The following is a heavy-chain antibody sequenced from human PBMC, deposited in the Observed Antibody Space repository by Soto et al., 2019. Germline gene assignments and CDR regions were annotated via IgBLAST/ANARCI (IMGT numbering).Heavy chain of an antibody. Sequence: GASVKVSCKASGGSFSSYIISWVRQAPGQGLVWMGGIIPIFGAATYAQKFQDRVMITADESTRTAYMELSSLRSEDTALYYCARAYDSNKYWFDPWGQGTLVTVSS. V-gene: IGHV1-69*13. CDR3: ARAYDSNKYWFDP. CDR1: GGSFSSYI. J-gene: IGHJ5*02. D-gene: IGHD2-8*01. CDR2: IIPIFGAA.